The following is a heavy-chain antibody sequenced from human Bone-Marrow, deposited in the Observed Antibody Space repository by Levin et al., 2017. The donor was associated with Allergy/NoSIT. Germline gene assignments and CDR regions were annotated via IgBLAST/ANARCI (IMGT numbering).Heavy chain of an antibody. V-gene: IGHV3-33*01. D-gene: IGHD3-10*01. CDR3: ARHQGSGSYHNNRFDP. J-gene: IGHJ5*02. CDR1: GFTFSSYG. Sequence: PGGSLRLSCAASGFTFSSYGMHWVRQAPGKGLEWVAVIWYDGSNKYYADSVKGRFTISRDNSKNTLYLQMNSLRAEDTAVYYCARHQGSGSYHNNRFDPWGQGTLVTVSA. CDR2: IWYDGSNK.